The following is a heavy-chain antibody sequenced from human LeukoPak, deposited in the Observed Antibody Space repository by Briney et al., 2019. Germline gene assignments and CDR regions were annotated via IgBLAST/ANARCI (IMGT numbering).Heavy chain of an antibody. CDR1: GGSISSYY. J-gene: IGHJ4*02. CDR2: IYYSGST. D-gene: IGHD1-14*01. Sequence: SETLSLTCTVSGGSISSYYWSWIRQPPGKGLEWIGYIYYSGSTNYNPSLKSRVTISVDTSKNQFSLKLSSVTAADTAVYYCARGGSWYMTSSDYWGQGTLVTVSS. CDR3: ARGGSWYMTSSDY. V-gene: IGHV4-59*08.